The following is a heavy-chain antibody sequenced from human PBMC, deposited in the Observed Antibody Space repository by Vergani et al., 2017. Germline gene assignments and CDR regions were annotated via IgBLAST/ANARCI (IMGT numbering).Heavy chain of an antibody. Sequence: QVQLVESGGGVVQRGGSLRLSCATSGFTLSNYDMQWIRQGPGKGLEFVAFIQFDGSNQYYADSVKGRFTLSRDFSKNTLYLQMNSLRAEDTAVYYCARLSXDTTPYLQGGYDCWGQGTLVSVSS. D-gene: IGHD2-15*01. CDR2: IQFDGSNQ. CDR1: GFTLSNYD. J-gene: IGHJ4*02. V-gene: IGHV3-33*05. CDR3: ARLSXDTTPYLQGGYDC.